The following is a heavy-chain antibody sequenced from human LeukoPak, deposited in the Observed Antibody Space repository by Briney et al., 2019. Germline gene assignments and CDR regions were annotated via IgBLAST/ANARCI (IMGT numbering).Heavy chain of an antibody. V-gene: IGHV4-59*01. Sequence: SETLSLTCTVSVGSISSYYWSWIRQPPGKGLEWIGYIYYSGSTNYNPSLKSRVTISVDTSKNQFSLKLSSVTAADTAVYYCARAPSGATLPPYYYYYMDVWGKGTTVTVSS. CDR1: VGSISSYY. CDR2: IYYSGST. D-gene: IGHD1-26*01. J-gene: IGHJ6*03. CDR3: ARAPSGATLPPYYYYYMDV.